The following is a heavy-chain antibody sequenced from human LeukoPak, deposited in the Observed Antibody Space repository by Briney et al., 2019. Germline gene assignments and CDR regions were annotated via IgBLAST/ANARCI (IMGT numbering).Heavy chain of an antibody. D-gene: IGHD4-17*01. CDR2: ISSSSSYI. V-gene: IGHV3-21*01. CDR3: ASITGGDYNYYYYGMGV. Sequence: GGSLRLSCAASGFTFSSYSMNWVRQAPGKGLEWVSSISSSSSYIYYADSVKGRFTISRDNAKNSLYLQMNSLRAEDTAVYYCASITGGDYNYYYYGMGVWGKGTTVTVSS. CDR1: GFTFSSYS. J-gene: IGHJ6*04.